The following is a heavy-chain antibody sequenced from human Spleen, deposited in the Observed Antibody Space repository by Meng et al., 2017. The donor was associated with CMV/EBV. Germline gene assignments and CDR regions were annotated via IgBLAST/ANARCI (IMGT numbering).Heavy chain of an antibody. CDR1: GFTFSAYS. CDR2: ISGSGDTT. J-gene: IGHJ4*02. D-gene: IGHD3-22*01. CDR3: AKDLNFGGSGYYDY. V-gene: IGHV3-23*01. Sequence: GESLKISCAASGFTFSAYSINWVRQAPGKGLEWVSGISGSGDTTYHADSVKGRFTISRDNSKNTVYLQMNSLRAEDTALYYCAKDLNFGGSGYYDYWGQGTLVTVSS.